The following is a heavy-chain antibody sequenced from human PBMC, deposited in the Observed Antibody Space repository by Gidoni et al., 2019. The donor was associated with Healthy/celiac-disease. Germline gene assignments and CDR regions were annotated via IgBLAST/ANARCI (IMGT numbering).Heavy chain of an antibody. D-gene: IGHD2-15*01. CDR2: IIPIFGTA. V-gene: IGHV1-69*01. Sequence: QVQLVQSGAEVKKPGSSVKVSCKASGGTFSSYAISWVRQAPGQGLEWMGGIIPIFGTANYAQKFQSRVTITADESTSTAYMELSSLRSEDTAVYYCARDGASRYCSGGSCPNWFDPWGQGTLVTVSS. CDR3: ARDGASRYCSGGSCPNWFDP. CDR1: GGTFSSYA. J-gene: IGHJ5*02.